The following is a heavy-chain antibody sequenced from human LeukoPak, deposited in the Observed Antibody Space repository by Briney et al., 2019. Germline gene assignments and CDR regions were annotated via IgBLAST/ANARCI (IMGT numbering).Heavy chain of an antibody. CDR1: GGTFSSYT. Sequence: SVKVSCKASGGTFSSYTINWVRQAPGQGLEWMGGIIPIFGTANYAQKFQGRVTITADESTSTAYMELSSLRSEDTAVYYCARGGDSSGYRWDSTDYWGQGTLVTVSS. CDR3: ARGGDSSGYRWDSTDY. CDR2: IIPIFGTA. J-gene: IGHJ4*02. V-gene: IGHV1-69*13. D-gene: IGHD3-22*01.